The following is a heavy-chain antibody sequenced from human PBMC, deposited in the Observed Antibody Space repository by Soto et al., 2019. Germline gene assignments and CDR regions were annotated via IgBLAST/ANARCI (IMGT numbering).Heavy chain of an antibody. CDR1: GGSISSSSYY. Sequence: SLTCTVSGGSISSSSYYWGWIRQPPGKGLEWIGSIYYSGSTYYNPSLKSRVTISVDTSKNQFSLKLSSVTAADTAVYYCARHPNCSGGSCYSGGWFDPWGQGTLVTVSS. D-gene: IGHD2-15*01. J-gene: IGHJ5*02. CDR3: ARHPNCSGGSCYSGGWFDP. CDR2: IYYSGST. V-gene: IGHV4-39*01.